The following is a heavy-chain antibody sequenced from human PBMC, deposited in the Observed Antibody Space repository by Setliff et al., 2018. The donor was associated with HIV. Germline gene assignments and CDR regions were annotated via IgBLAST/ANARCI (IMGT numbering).Heavy chain of an antibody. CDR2: IIPVFGTA. CDR3: ARGPTSRDSAWFKGDY. J-gene: IGHJ4*02. CDR1: GGTFSSYA. V-gene: IGHV1-69*13. D-gene: IGHD3-10*01. Sequence: SVKVSCKASGGTFSSYAITWVRQAPGQGLEWMGGIIPVFGTANYAQTFQGRVTITADESTSTAYMELSGLRSEDTAVYYCARGPTSRDSAWFKGDYWGQGALVTVSS.